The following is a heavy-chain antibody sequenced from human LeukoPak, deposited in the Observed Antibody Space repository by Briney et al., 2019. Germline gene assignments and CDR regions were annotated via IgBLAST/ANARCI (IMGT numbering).Heavy chain of an antibody. Sequence: SQTLSLTCTVSGGSISNGGYYWSWIRQHPGKGLEWIGYIYYSGSTYYNPSLKSRVTISVDTSKNQFSLKLSSVTAADTAVYYCARATTDYDSSGYYPDYFDYWGQGTLVTVSS. CDR2: IYYSGST. V-gene: IGHV4-31*03. CDR3: ARATTDYDSSGYYPDYFDY. J-gene: IGHJ4*02. CDR1: GGSISNGGYY. D-gene: IGHD3-22*01.